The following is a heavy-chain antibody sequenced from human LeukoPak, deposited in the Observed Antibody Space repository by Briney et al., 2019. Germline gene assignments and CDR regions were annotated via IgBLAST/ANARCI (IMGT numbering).Heavy chain of an antibody. V-gene: IGHV1-18*01. CDR2: ISAYNGNT. CDR3: ARDPSEYCSSTSCYKSLDY. CDR1: GYTFTSYG. D-gene: IGHD2-2*02. Sequence: ASVKVSCKASGYTFTSYGISWVRQAPGQGLEWMGWISAYNGNTNYAQKLQGRVTMTTDTSTSTAYMELRSLRSDDTAVYYCARDPSEYCSSTSCYKSLDYWGQGTLVTVSS. J-gene: IGHJ4*02.